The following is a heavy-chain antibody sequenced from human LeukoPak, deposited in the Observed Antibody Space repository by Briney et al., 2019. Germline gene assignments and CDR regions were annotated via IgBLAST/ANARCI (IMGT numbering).Heavy chain of an antibody. CDR2: IYPGDSDT. CDR1: GSTFTTYW. V-gene: IGHV5-51*01. D-gene: IGHD3-22*01. J-gene: IGHJ4*02. Sequence: GESLKISCKDSGSTFTTYWIGWVRQMPGKGLEWMGIIYPGDSDTIYSPSFQGQVTISADKSISTAYLQWSSLKASDNAIYYCARPEPKTGNSSARYWGQGTLVTVSS. CDR3: ARPEPKTGNSSARY.